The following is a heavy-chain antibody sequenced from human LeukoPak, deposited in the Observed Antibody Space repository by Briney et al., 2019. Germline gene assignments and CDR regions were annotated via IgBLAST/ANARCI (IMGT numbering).Heavy chain of an antibody. CDR3: ARGAVLRFLEWLNPPTDY. V-gene: IGHV1-2*02. D-gene: IGHD3-3*01. CDR2: INPNSGGT. CDR1: GYTFTGYY. J-gene: IGHJ4*02. Sequence: ASVKVSCKASGYTFTGYYMHWVRQAPGQGLEWMGWINPNSGGTNYAQKFQGRVTMTRDTSTSTAYMELSRLRSDDTAVYYCARGAVLRFLEWLNPPTDYWGQGTLVTVSS.